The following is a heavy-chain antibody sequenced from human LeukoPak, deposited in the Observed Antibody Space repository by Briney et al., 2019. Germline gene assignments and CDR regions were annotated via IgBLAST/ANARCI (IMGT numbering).Heavy chain of an antibody. D-gene: IGHD3-22*01. V-gene: IGHV1-69*13. Sequence: GASVKVSCKASGGTFSSYAISWVRQAPGQGLEWMGGIIPIFGTANYAQKFQGRVTITADESTSTAYMELSSLRSEDTAVYYCARLTYDTSVYYYYYFYMDVWGKGTTVTISS. J-gene: IGHJ6*03. CDR3: ARLTYDTSVYYYYYFYMDV. CDR1: GGTFSSYA. CDR2: IIPIFGTA.